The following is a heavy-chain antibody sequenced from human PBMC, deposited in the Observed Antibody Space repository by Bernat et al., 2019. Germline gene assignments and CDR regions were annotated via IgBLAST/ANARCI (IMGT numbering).Heavy chain of an antibody. CDR2: IIPTAGQT. Sequence: QVQLVQSGAEVKKPGAAMKVSCKASGFAFRNYYMHWVRQSPGQGLEWLGIIIPTAGQTGYAQKFQGRVTMTADTSTSTIYMELSSLRTEDAAVYYCAREIETDCYFDLWGQGTLLTVSS. CDR3: AREIETDCYFDL. CDR1: GFAFRNYY. D-gene: IGHD2-21*01. V-gene: IGHV1-46*01. J-gene: IGHJ4*02.